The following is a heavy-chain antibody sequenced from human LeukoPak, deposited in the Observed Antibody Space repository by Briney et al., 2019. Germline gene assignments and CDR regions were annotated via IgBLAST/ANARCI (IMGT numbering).Heavy chain of an antibody. Sequence: GGSLRLSCAASGFAVSDNYMSWVRQAPGQGLEWVSLIYSDGSTYYADSVKGRFTISRDNSKNTLYLQMNSLRAEDTAVYYCARGAGSSSDYWGQGTLVTVSS. J-gene: IGHJ4*02. V-gene: IGHV3-53*01. CDR2: IYSDGST. CDR3: ARGAGSSSDY. D-gene: IGHD3-10*01. CDR1: GFAVSDNY.